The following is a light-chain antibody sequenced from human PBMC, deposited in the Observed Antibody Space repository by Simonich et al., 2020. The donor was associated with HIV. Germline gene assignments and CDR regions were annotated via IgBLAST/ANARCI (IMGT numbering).Light chain of an antibody. V-gene: IGLV2-14*01. CDR1: RSDVGGHNY. CDR3: SSYTSSSTWV. Sequence: QSALTQPASVSGSPDQSITIPSTGTRSDVGGHNYVSWYQQHPVKAPTRLIFDVTKRPSGVSNRFSGSKAGNTASLTITGLQAEDEADYYCSSYTSSSTWVFGGGTKLTVL. CDR2: DVT. J-gene: IGLJ3*02.